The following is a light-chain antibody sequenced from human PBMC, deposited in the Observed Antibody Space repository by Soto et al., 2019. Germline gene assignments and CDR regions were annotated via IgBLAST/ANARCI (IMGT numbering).Light chain of an antibody. CDR1: SSDAGGYNY. Sequence: QSALTQPASVSGSPGQSITISCTGTSSDAGGYNYVSWYQQHPGKAPKLMIYDVSNRPSGVSNRFSGSKSGNTASLTISGLQAEDEADYYCSSYRSSRTFEVFGGGTKVTVL. V-gene: IGLV2-14*03. CDR3: SSYRSSRTFEV. J-gene: IGLJ2*01. CDR2: DVS.